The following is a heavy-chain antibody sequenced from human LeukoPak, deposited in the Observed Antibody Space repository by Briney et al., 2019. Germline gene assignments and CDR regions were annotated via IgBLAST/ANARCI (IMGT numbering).Heavy chain of an antibody. J-gene: IGHJ4*02. D-gene: IGHD1-26*01. CDR3: ARVVGGSYTLDGQFDY. CDR2: IWYDGSNK. Sequence: GGSLRLSCAASGFTFSSYGMHWVRQAPGKGLEWVAVIWYDGSNKYYADSVKGRFTISRDNSKNTLYLQMNSLRAEDTAVYYRARVVGGSYTLDGQFDYWGQGTLVTVSS. CDR1: GFTFSSYG. V-gene: IGHV3-33*01.